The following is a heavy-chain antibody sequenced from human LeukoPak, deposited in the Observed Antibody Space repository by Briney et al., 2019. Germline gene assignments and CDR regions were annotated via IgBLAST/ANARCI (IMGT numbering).Heavy chain of an antibody. CDR2: INHGGST. J-gene: IGHJ5*02. D-gene: IGHD2-2*01. CDR3: ASCSSTSWYAGDWFDP. Sequence: SETLSLTCAVYGGSFSDYYWSWIRQSPGKGLEWIGEINHGGSTNYNPSLKSRVTISVDTSKNQFSLKLNSVTAADTAVYYCASCSSTSWYAGDWFDPWGQGTLVTVSS. V-gene: IGHV4-34*01. CDR1: GGSFSDYY.